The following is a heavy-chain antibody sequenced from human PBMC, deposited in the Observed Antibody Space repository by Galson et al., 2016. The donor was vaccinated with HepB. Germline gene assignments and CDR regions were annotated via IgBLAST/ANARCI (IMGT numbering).Heavy chain of an antibody. CDR3: AKSVNKGSFDY. J-gene: IGHJ4*02. V-gene: IGHV3-23*01. D-gene: IGHD4-11*01. CDR2: ISGSGGST. Sequence: SLRLSCAASGFTFSSYAMSWFRQAPGKGLEWVSAISGSGGSTYYADSVKGRFTISRDNSKTTLYLQINSLRAEDTAVYYCAKSVNKGSFDYWGQGTLVTVSS. CDR1: GFTFSSYA.